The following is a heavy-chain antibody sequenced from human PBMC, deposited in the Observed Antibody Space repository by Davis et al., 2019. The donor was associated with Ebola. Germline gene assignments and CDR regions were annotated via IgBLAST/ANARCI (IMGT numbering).Heavy chain of an antibody. J-gene: IGHJ2*01. D-gene: IGHD1-1*01. CDR2: IHHSGNT. Sequence: MPSETLSLTCTVSGYSISSGYYWGWIRQPPGKGLEWIGSIHHSGNTYYNPSLKSRVTISADRSKNQFSLKLTSMTAADTAVYFCARGTHDIFVGNAYFDLWGRGTLVAVSS. CDR1: GYSISSGYY. V-gene: IGHV4-38-2*02. CDR3: ARGTHDIFVGNAYFDL.